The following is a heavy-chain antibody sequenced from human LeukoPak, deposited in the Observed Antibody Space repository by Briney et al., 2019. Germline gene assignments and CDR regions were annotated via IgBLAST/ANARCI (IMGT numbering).Heavy chain of an antibody. CDR2: IWYDGSNK. J-gene: IGHJ6*02. Sequence: GGSLRLSCAASGVTLGTYAMSWARQAPGKGLEWVAVIWYDGSNKYYADSVKGRFTISRDNSKNTLYLQMNSLRAEDTAVYYCAREYSSGDYYYYGMDVWGQGTTVTVSS. CDR3: AREYSSGDYYYYGMDV. D-gene: IGHD6-19*01. CDR1: GVTLGTYA. V-gene: IGHV3-33*08.